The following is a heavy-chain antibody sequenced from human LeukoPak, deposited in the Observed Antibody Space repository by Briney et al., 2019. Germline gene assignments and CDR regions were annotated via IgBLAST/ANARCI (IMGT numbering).Heavy chain of an antibody. CDR1: GYTFTSYG. V-gene: IGHV1-18*01. J-gene: IGHJ4*02. CDR3: ARVSGMIVAVIDHRHDY. CDR2: ISAYNGNT. Sequence: ASVKVSCKSSGYTFTSYGISWVRQAPGQGLEWMGWISAYNGNTNYAQKLQGRVTMTTDTSTSTAYMELRSLRSDDTAVYYCARVSGMIVAVIDHRHDYWGQGTLVIVSA. D-gene: IGHD3-22*01.